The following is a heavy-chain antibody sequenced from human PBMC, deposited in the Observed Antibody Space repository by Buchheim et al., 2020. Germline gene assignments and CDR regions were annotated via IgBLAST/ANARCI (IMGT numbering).Heavy chain of an antibody. CDR1: GLSFINTW. CDR2: IKSKRSGGTT. D-gene: IGHD6-19*01. CDR3: TADTAESSAWSNNH. J-gene: IGHJ5*02. Sequence: EVQLVESGGGLVKPGGSLRLSCAASGLSFINTWMNWVRQSPGKGLQWVARIKSKRSGGTTDYAAPVRGRFFVPRDDSQATLHLEMNSLKSEDTAVYYCTADTAESSAWSNNHWGQGSL. V-gene: IGHV3-15*07.